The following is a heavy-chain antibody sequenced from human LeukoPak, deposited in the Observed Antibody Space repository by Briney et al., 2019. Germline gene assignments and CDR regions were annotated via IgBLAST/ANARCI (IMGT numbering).Heavy chain of an antibody. CDR3: ARGRSNYYGMDV. CDR1: GGSLSGYY. D-gene: IGHD1-26*01. J-gene: IGHJ6*02. V-gene: IGHV4-34*01. Sequence: SETLSLTCGVYGGSLSGYYWSWIRQPPGKGLEWIGEINHSGSTNYNPSLKSRVTMSVDTSKNLFSLKVSSVTAADTAVYYCARGRSNYYGMDVWGQGTTVTVSS. CDR2: INHSGST.